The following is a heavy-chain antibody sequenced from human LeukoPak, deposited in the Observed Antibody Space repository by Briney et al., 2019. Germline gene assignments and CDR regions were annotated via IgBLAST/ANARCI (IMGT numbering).Heavy chain of an antibody. CDR2: ISWNSGTI. D-gene: IGHD3-10*01. CDR1: GFTFDDYA. V-gene: IGHV3-9*01. J-gene: IGHJ3*01. Sequence: GGSLRLSCAASGFTFDDYAMHWVRQAPGKGLEWVSHISWNSGTIGYADSVKGRFTISRDNSKNTLYLQMSSLRAEDTAVYYCAKLYSGRIFDVWGQGTMVTVSP. CDR3: AKLYSGRIFDV.